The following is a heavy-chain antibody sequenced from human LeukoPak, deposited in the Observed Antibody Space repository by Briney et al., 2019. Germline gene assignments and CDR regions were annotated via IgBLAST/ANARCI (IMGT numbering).Heavy chain of an antibody. V-gene: IGHV3-21*01. CDR2: ISSSSSYI. J-gene: IGHJ3*02. D-gene: IGHD3-3*01. CDR1: GFTFSSYS. Sequence: GGSLRLSCAASGFTFSSYSMTWVRQAPGKGLEWVSSISSSSSYIYYADSVKGRFTISRDNAKNSLYLQMNSLRAEDTAVYYCARDPNDFWSGTLLGAFDIWGQGQWSPSLQ. CDR3: ARDPNDFWSGTLLGAFDI.